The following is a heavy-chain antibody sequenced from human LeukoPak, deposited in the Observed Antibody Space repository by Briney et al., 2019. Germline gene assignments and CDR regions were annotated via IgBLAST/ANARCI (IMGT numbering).Heavy chain of an antibody. V-gene: IGHV1-8*02. D-gene: IGHD5-12*01. J-gene: IGHJ4*02. CDR1: GYTFTSYD. CDR3: ARNSGLADC. CDR2: MNPNSGNT. Sequence: GASVKVSCKASGYTFTSYDISWVRQATGQGLEWMGWMNPNSGNTGYAEKFQGRVTMTRDTSISTAYMELSSLRSDDTAVYYCARNSGLADCWGQGTLVTVSS.